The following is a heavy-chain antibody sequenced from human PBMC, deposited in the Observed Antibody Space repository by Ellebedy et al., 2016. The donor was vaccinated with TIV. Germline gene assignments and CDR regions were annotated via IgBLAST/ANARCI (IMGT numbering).Heavy chain of an antibody. CDR2: ISYDGSNK. Sequence: GESLKISCAASGFTFSSYAMSWVRQAPGKGLAWVAVISYDGSNKYYADSVKGRFTISRDNSKNTLYLQMNSLRAEDTAVYYCAREELGYCSGGSCYPLTNPPDYWGQGTLVTVSS. CDR1: GFTFSSYA. V-gene: IGHV3-30-3*01. D-gene: IGHD2-15*01. J-gene: IGHJ4*02. CDR3: AREELGYCSGGSCYPLTNPPDY.